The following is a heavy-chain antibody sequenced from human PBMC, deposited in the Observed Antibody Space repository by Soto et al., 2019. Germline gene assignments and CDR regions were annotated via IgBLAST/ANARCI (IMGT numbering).Heavy chain of an antibody. D-gene: IGHD5-18*01. CDR1: GFTVSSNY. V-gene: IGHV3-66*01. J-gene: IGHJ4*02. CDR2: IYSGGST. CDR3: ARDWDTAMVTDY. Sequence: GGSLRLSCAASGFTVSSNYMSWVRQAPGKGLEWVSVIYSGGSTYYADSVKGRFTISRDNSKNTLYLQMNSLRAEDTAVYYCARDWDTAMVTDYWGQGTLVTVSS.